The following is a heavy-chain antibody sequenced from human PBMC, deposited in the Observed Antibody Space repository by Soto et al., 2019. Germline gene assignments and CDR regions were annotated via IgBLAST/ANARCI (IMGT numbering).Heavy chain of an antibody. J-gene: IGHJ6*02. V-gene: IGHV1-18*01. CDR2: ISAYNGNT. D-gene: IGHD1-26*01. Sequence: ASVKVSCKASGYTFTSYGISWVRQAPGQGLEWMGWISAYNGNTNYAQKLQGRVTMTTDTSTSTAYMELRSLRSDDTAVYYCARDRSSGSAAAYYYYGMDVWGQGTTVTVSS. CDR1: GYTFTSYG. CDR3: ARDRSSGSAAAYYYYGMDV.